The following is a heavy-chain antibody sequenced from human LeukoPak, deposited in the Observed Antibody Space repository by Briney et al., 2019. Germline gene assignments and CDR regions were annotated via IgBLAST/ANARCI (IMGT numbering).Heavy chain of an antibody. CDR3: ARTGYSYGWGVYYFDY. CDR1: GFTFSSYA. CDR2: ISFGGSDK. V-gene: IGHV3-30*04. Sequence: GRSLRLSCAASGFTFSSYAMHWVRQAPGKGLEWVAVISFGGSDKYYADSVKGRFTISRDNSKNTLYLQMNSLRTEDTAVYYCARTGYSYGWGVYYFDYWGQGTLVTVSS. J-gene: IGHJ4*02. D-gene: IGHD5-18*01.